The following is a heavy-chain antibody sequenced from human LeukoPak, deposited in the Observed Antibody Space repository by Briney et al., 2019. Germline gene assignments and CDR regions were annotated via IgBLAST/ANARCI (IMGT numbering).Heavy chain of an antibody. CDR3: TKGRSNHY. Sequence: PGGSLRLSCAASGFTFSDFWMGWVRQAPGKGLEWVANINQGGSESYYVDSVKGRFTISRDNAKKSLFLQMNSLRAEDTAVYYSTKGRSNHYWGQGTLVTVST. J-gene: IGHJ4*02. D-gene: IGHD4-11*01. CDR2: INQGGSES. V-gene: IGHV3-7*01. CDR1: GFTFSDFW.